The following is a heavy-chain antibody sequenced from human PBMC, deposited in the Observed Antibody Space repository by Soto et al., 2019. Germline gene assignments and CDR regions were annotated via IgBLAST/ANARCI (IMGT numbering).Heavy chain of an antibody. CDR3: ARNLWFGPYYYGMDV. D-gene: IGHD3-10*01. Sequence: SGPTLVNPTQTLTLTCTFSGFSLSTSGMCVSWIRQPPGKALEWLALIDWDDDKYYSTSLKTRLTISKDTSKNQVVLTMTNMDPVDTATYYCARNLWFGPYYYGMDVWGQGTKVTVSS. V-gene: IGHV2-70*01. CDR1: GFSLSTSGMC. CDR2: IDWDDDK. J-gene: IGHJ6*02.